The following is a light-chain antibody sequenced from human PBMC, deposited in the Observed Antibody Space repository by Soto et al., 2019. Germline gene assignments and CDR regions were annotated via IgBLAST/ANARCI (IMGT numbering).Light chain of an antibody. CDR1: QSVSSN. Sequence: EIVMSQSPATLSVSPGDRATLSCMASQSVSSNLAWYQQKPGQAPRLLIYGASTRATGIPDRFSGSGSGTESTLTISSLQSEDFAVYFCQQYNNWPPFTFGQGTKLEIK. CDR2: GAS. V-gene: IGKV3-15*01. CDR3: QQYNNWPPFT. J-gene: IGKJ2*01.